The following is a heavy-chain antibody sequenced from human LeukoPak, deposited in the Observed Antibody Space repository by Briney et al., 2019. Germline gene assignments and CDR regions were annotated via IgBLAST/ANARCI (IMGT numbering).Heavy chain of an antibody. V-gene: IGHV1-8*01. CDR2: MNPNSGNT. CDR1: GYTFTSFD. D-gene: IGHD5-18*01. CDR3: ARRGYSYGKFDY. J-gene: IGHJ4*02. Sequence: ASVKVSCKASGYTFTSFDINWVRQATGQGLEWMGYMNPNSGNTGYAQKFQGRVTMTRDTSISTAYMELSSLRSEDTAVYYCARRGYSYGKFDYWGQGTLVTVSS.